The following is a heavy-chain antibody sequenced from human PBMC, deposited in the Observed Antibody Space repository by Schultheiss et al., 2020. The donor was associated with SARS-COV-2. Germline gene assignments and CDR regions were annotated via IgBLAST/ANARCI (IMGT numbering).Heavy chain of an antibody. J-gene: IGHJ6*02. D-gene: IGHD5-18*01. Sequence: SGPTLVKPTETLTLTCTVSGFSLSNARMCVSWIRQPPGKALEWLALIDWDDDKYYSTSLKTRLTITKDTSKNQVVLTMTNMDPVDTATYYCAHSFPDTNYGMDVWGQGTTVTVSS. V-gene: IGHV2-70*12. CDR1: GFSLSNARMC. CDR3: AHSFPDTNYGMDV. CDR2: IDWDDDK.